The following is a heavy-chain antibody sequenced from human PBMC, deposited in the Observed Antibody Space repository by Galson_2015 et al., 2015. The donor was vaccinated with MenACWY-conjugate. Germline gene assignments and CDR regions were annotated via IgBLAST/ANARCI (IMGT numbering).Heavy chain of an antibody. Sequence: SLRLSCAAAGFTFSSYGLNWVRQAPGAGLEWVSVISASGADVFQAASVKGRFTIARDNSKSALYLEMNSLRPEDTAVYYCARGGYITGYSFDLWGQGTRVTVSS. CDR1: GFTFSSYG. D-gene: IGHD2-15*01. V-gene: IGHV3-23*01. CDR3: ARGGYITGYSFDL. CDR2: ISASGADV. J-gene: IGHJ4*02.